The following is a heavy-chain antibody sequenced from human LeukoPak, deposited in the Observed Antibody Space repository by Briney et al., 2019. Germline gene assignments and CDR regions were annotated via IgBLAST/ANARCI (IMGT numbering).Heavy chain of an antibody. Sequence: GAAVKVSCKASGYTFTSYGISWVRQAPGQGLEWMGWISAYSGNTNYAQKLQGRVTMTTDTSTSTAYMELRSLRSDDTAVYYCARDREPYYYGSGSLSLGMDVWGKGTTVTVSS. J-gene: IGHJ6*04. D-gene: IGHD3-10*01. CDR3: ARDREPYYYGSGSLSLGMDV. V-gene: IGHV1-18*04. CDR1: GYTFTSYG. CDR2: ISAYSGNT.